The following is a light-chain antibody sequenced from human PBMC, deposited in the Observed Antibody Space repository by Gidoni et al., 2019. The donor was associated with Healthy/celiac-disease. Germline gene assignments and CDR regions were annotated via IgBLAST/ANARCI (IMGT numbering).Light chain of an antibody. CDR3: SSYAGSNNLYV. J-gene: IGLJ1*01. V-gene: IGLV2-8*01. Sequence: QSALTQPPSASGSPGQSVTLSFTGTSSDVGGYNYVSWYQQHPGKSPKLMIYEVSKRPSGVPDRFSGSKSGNTASLTVSGLQAEDEADYYCSSYAGSNNLYVFGTGTKITVL. CDR2: EVS. CDR1: SSDVGGYNY.